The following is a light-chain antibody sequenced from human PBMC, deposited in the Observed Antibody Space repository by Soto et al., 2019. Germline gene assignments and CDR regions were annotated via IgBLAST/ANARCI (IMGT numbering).Light chain of an antibody. V-gene: IGKV3-20*01. J-gene: IGKJ1*01. CDR2: GAS. Sequence: IVLTQSPGTLSLSPGERATLSCVASQSVSNNYLAWYQQKPGQAPRLLIYGASNRATGIPDRFSGSGSGTDFTLTISRLEPEDLAVYYCQQYGSSGTFGQGTKVDIK. CDR1: QSVSNNY. CDR3: QQYGSSGT.